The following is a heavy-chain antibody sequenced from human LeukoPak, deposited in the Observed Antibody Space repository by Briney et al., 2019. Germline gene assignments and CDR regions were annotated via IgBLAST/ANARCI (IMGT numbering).Heavy chain of an antibody. CDR1: GGSISSYY. Sequence: SETLSLTCTVSGGSISSYYWSCVRHPAGTGLEWIRRIYISGSTNYNPSLKSRVTISVDTSKNQFSRKLSSVTAADTAVYYCARDRGTWNDDGFDYWGQGTLVTVSS. CDR2: IYISGST. J-gene: IGHJ4*02. CDR3: ARDRGTWNDDGFDY. D-gene: IGHD1-1*01. V-gene: IGHV4-4*07.